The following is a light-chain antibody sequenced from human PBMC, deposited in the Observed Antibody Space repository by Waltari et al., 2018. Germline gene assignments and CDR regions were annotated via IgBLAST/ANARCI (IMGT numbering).Light chain of an antibody. CDR3: QQYYTIPYT. J-gene: IGKJ2*01. CDR2: WAS. CDR1: QSVFSNSHNKNY. V-gene: IGKV4-1*01. Sequence: DIVMIQSPASLAVSLGERATIRSKSSQSVFSNSHNKNYLAWYQQKPGQPPRLLFYWASTRGSGLPDRFTGSGSGTDFTLTISSLQTEDVAVYYCQQYYTIPYTFGQGTKLEIK.